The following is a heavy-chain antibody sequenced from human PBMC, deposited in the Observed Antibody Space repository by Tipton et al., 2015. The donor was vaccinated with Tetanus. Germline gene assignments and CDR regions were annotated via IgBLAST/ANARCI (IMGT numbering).Heavy chain of an antibody. CDR1: GGSISDKKYY. CDR3: ARHLYGYWFDP. J-gene: IGHJ5*02. V-gene: IGHV4-39*02. Sequence: TLSLTCTVSGGSISDKKYYWGWIRQPPGKGLEWIASIYFKGDTYYNPSLKSRVTIGVDTSQNLFSLTLTSVTAADTAVYFCARHLYGYWFDPWGQGILVTVSS. CDR2: IYFKGDT. D-gene: IGHD2/OR15-2a*01.